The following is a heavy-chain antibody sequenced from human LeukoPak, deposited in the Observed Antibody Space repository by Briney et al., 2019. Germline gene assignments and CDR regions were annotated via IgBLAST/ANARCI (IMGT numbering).Heavy chain of an antibody. J-gene: IGHJ5*02. CDR3: AKDPYSYGSGSYVWFDP. Sequence: GGSLRLSGAASGFTFSSYGMHWVRQAQGKGLEWVAFIRYDGSNKYYADSVKGRFTISRDNSKNTLYLQMNSLRSEDTAVYYCAKDPYSYGSGSYVWFDPWGQGTLVTVSS. CDR1: GFTFSSYG. D-gene: IGHD3-10*01. V-gene: IGHV3-30*02. CDR2: IRYDGSNK.